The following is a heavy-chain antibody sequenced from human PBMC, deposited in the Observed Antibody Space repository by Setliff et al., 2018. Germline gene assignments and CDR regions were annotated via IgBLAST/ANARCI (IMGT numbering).Heavy chain of an antibody. CDR1: GFTFSSYS. D-gene: IGHD7-27*01. CDR3: VRDLHWGFDY. Sequence: PGGSLRLSCVPSGFTFSSYSMNWVRQAPGKGLEWVSYIRNDGATTSYADSVKGRLTISRDNVKNSLFLQMNSLRAEDTAVYYCVRDLHWGFDYWGLGTLVTVSS. V-gene: IGHV3-48*01. CDR2: IRNDGATT. J-gene: IGHJ4*02.